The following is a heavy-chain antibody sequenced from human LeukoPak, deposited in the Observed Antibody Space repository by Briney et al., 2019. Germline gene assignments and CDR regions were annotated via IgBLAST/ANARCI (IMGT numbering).Heavy chain of an antibody. CDR3: AGSYSYYLDY. J-gene: IGHJ4*02. V-gene: IGHV3-30*03. Sequence: GRSLRLSCAASGFSISSYGMHCVRQAPGKGLEWVAIISYDGIKKYYADSVNGRFTISRDESENTVFLQMNNLSAEDTAVYYCAGSYSYYLDYWGQGTLVTVSS. CDR1: GFSISSYG. CDR2: ISYDGIKK. D-gene: IGHD2-15*01.